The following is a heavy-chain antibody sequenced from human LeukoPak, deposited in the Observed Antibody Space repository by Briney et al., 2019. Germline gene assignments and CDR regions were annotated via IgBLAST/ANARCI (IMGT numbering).Heavy chain of an antibody. D-gene: IGHD5-18*01. J-gene: IGHJ4*02. Sequence: GGSLRLSCAASGFTVSSNYMSWVRQAPGKGLEWVSVIYGGGSTYYADSVKGRFTISRENSKNTLYLQMNSLRAEDTAVYYCAREMWDSYGYVDYWGQGTLVTVSS. CDR3: AREMWDSYGYVDY. CDR1: GFTVSSNY. CDR2: IYGGGST. V-gene: IGHV3-66*01.